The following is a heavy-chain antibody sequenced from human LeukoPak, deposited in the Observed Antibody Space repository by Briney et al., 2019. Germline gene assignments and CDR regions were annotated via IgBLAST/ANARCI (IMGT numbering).Heavy chain of an antibody. CDR2: MNPDGSTK. D-gene: IGHD5-12*01. V-gene: IGHV3-7*05. CDR3: ARDSGYSAFDY. Sequence: PGGSLRLSCAASGFAFSGSWMAWVRQAPGKGLEWVANMNPDGSTKNYVDSVSGRCTISRDNAKNSLYLQINSLRADDTAVYFCARDSGYSAFDYWGQGTLVTVSS. CDR1: GFAFSGSW. J-gene: IGHJ4*02.